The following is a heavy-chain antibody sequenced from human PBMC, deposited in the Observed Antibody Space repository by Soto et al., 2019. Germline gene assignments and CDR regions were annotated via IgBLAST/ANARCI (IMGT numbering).Heavy chain of an antibody. CDR1: GYNFNNYW. CDR2: IYPGDSDS. CDR3: ARLGGYCDLTTCYGDYYYYYMDL. Sequence: GESLKISCKGSGYNFNNYWIGWVRQIPGKGLEWMGIIYPGDSDSRYSPSFQGQVTFSADKSISTAYLQWSSLKASDTAMYYCARLGGYCDLTTCYGDYYYYYMDLWGKGTTVTVSS. D-gene: IGHD2-2*03. J-gene: IGHJ6*03. V-gene: IGHV5-51*01.